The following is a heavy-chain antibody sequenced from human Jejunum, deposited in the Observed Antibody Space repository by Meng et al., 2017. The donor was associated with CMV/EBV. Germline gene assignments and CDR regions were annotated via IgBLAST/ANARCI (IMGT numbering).Heavy chain of an antibody. D-gene: IGHD6-13*01. CDR1: GFSLNTRGVC. Sequence: QVTLKELCPSLVKPTQTLTLTCTFSGFSLNTRGVCVGWIRQPPGKALECLALIYWDNDKRYNPSLKNRLTITKDTSRNQVVLTMTNMDPVDTATYFCAHRLAYSTNYNVGWFDPWGQGTLVTVSS. V-gene: IGHV2-5*02. CDR3: AHRLAYSTNYNVGWFDP. CDR2: IYWDNDK. J-gene: IGHJ5*02.